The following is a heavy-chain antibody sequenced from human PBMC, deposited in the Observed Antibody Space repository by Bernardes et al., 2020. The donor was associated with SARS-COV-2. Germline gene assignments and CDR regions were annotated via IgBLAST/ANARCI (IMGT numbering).Heavy chain of an antibody. CDR2: IYYTGTT. J-gene: IGHJ4*02. D-gene: IGHD2-21*02. CDR3: ARSTENYPYYFDY. V-gene: IGHV4-59*01. Sequence: SETLSLTRTVSGDSISNYYWSWIRQPPGKGLEWIGYIYYTGTTIYNPSLKSRVAISVDTSKKHFSLNLNSVTAADTAVYYCARSTENYPYYFDYWGQGILVTVSS. CDR1: GDSISNYY.